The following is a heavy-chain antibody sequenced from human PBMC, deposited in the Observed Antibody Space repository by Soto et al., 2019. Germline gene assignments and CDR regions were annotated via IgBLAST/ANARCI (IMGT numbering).Heavy chain of an antibody. CDR2: IYYIGST. J-gene: IGHJ6*02. D-gene: IGHD2-21*02. Sequence: QVQLQESGPGLVKPSETLSLICTVSGGSISSDYWSWIRQPPGKGLEWIGYIYYIGSTNYNPSLKSRVTISVDTSKKQFSLELRSVTAADTALYYCARCGGDCYSNGMDVWGQGTTVTVSS. V-gene: IGHV4-59*01. CDR1: GGSISSDY. CDR3: ARCGGDCYSNGMDV.